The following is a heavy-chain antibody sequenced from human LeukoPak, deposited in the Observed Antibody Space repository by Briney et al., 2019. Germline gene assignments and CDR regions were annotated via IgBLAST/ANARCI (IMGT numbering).Heavy chain of an antibody. D-gene: IGHD3-9*01. CDR2: IWYDGSNK. V-gene: IGHV3-33*01. J-gene: IGHJ4*02. CDR3: ARDTNWLPLGYFDY. CDR1: GFTFSSYG. Sequence: GGSLRLSCAASGFTFSSYGMHWVRQAPGKGLEWVAVIWYDGSNKYYADSVKGRFTISRDNSKNTLYLQMNSLRAEDTAVYYCARDTNWLPLGYFDYWGRGTLVTVSS.